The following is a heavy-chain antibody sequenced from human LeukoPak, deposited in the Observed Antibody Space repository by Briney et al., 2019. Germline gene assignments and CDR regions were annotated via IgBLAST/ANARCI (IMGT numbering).Heavy chain of an antibody. J-gene: IGHJ4*02. CDR2: INWNGGST. CDR3: ARSKRDGSPDY. V-gene: IGHV3-20*04. Sequence: PGGSLRLSCAASGFTFSSYSMNWVRQAPGKGLEWVSGINWNGGSTGYADSVKGRFTISRDNAKNSLYLQMNSLRAEDTAVYYCARSKRDGSPDYWGQGTLVTVSS. CDR1: GFTFSSYS. D-gene: IGHD5-24*01.